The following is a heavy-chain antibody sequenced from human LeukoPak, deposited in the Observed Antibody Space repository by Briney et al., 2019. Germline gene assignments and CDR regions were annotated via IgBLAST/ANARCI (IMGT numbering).Heavy chain of an antibody. Sequence: SETLSLTCTVSGGSISSGGYYWSWIRQPPGKGLEWIGYIYYSGSTNYNPSLKSRVTISVDTSKNQFSLKLSSVTAADTAVYYCALGKTYSSGWDYFDYWGQGTLVTVSS. D-gene: IGHD6-25*01. V-gene: IGHV4-61*08. CDR3: ALGKTYSSGWDYFDY. J-gene: IGHJ4*02. CDR1: GGSISSGGYY. CDR2: IYYSGST.